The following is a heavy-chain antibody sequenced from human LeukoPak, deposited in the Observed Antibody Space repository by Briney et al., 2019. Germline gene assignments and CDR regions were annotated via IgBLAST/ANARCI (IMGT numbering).Heavy chain of an antibody. D-gene: IGHD2-21*01. Sequence: PGGSLRLSCAASGFNFDDYAMHWVRQDPGKGLQWVSGITSNSGTIGYAESVKGRFTTSRDNDKNSLYLQMNSLRAEDTAFYYCARAPRCGALIGGAQFDYWGQGTPVTVSS. CDR3: ARAPRCGALIGGAQFDY. J-gene: IGHJ4*02. CDR1: GFNFDDYA. V-gene: IGHV3-9*01. CDR2: ITSNSGTI.